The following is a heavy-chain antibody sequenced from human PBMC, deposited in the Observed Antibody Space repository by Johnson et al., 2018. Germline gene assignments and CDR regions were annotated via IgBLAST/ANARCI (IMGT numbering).Heavy chain of an antibody. CDR1: GYSFTSYW. CDR3: AGYSGYCSGGSCHDAFDI. D-gene: IGHD2-15*01. Sequence: VQLVQSGAEVKKPGESLEISCKGSGYSFTSYWIGWVRQMPGKGLEWMGIIYPGDSDTRYSPSFQGPVTIPADKSTSTASLQWSSLKASDTAMYYCAGYSGYCSGGSCHDAFDIWGQGTMVTVSS. J-gene: IGHJ3*02. V-gene: IGHV5-51*03. CDR2: IYPGDSDT.